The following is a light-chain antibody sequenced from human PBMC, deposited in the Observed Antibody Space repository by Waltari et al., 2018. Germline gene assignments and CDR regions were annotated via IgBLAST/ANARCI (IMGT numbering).Light chain of an antibody. CDR2: DKN. J-gene: IGLJ2*01. CDR3: HSRDASGVGGS. V-gene: IGLV3-19*01. CDR1: GIRSYY. Sequence: SSELTQDPAVSVAMGQTVNITCQGNGIRSYYASWYQQRPGQAPILIMYDKNNRPSGVPDRFSGSNSDHTASLTITGAQAEDEASYYCHSRDASGVGGSFGGGTKLTVL.